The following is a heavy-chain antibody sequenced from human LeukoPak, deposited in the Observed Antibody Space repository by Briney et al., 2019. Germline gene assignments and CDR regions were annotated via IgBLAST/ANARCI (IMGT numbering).Heavy chain of an antibody. CDR1: GFTFSSYS. CDR2: ISSSSSTI. V-gene: IGHV3-48*02. Sequence: GGSLRLSCAASGFTFSSYSMNWVRQAPGKGLERVSYISSSSSTIYYADSVKGRFTISRDNAKSSLYLQMNSLRDEDTAVYYCARDSNYGGNYDYWGQGTLVTVSS. J-gene: IGHJ4*02. D-gene: IGHD4-17*01. CDR3: ARDSNYGGNYDY.